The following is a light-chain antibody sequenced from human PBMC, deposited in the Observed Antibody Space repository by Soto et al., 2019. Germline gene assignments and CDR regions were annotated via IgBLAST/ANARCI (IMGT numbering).Light chain of an antibody. Sequence: EIVLTQSPGTLSLSPGEGATLSCRASQSVSSSYLAWYQQKPGQAPRLLIYGASSRATGIPARFSGSGSGTDFTLTISGLEPADLGVYYCQQRHNWPITFGQGTRLENK. CDR1: QSVSSSY. V-gene: IGKV3D-20*02. CDR2: GAS. J-gene: IGKJ5*01. CDR3: QQRHNWPIT.